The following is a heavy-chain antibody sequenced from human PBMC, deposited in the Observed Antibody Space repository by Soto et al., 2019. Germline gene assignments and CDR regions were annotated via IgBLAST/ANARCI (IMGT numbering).Heavy chain of an antibody. D-gene: IGHD1-1*01. V-gene: IGHV1-18*01. CDR2: ISAHNGNT. Sequence: QVHLVQSGAEVKKPGASVKVSCKGSGYAFTTYGITWVRQAPGQGVEWMGWISAHNGNTNYAQKLQGRVTVTRDTSTSTACMELRSLRSDDTAVYYCARGRYGDYWGQGAVVTVSS. CDR1: GYAFTTYG. J-gene: IGHJ4*02. CDR3: ARGRYGDY.